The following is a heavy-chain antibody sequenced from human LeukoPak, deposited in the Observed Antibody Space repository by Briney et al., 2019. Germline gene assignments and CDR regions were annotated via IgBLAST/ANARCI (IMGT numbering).Heavy chain of an antibody. CDR3: ARADVSARGYWYFDL. V-gene: IGHV1-69*04. CDR1: GYTFTSYG. D-gene: IGHD3-16*01. CDR2: IIPILGIA. Sequence: GASVKVSYKASGYTFTSYGISWVRQAPGRGLEWMGRIIPILGIAYYAQKFQGRVTITADKSTSTAYMELSSLRSDDTVVYYCARADVSARGYWYFDLRGRGTLVTVSS. J-gene: IGHJ2*01.